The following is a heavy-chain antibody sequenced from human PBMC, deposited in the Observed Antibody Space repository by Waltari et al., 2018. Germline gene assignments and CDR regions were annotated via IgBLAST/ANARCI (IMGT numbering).Heavy chain of an antibody. CDR2: ISGSGYST. D-gene: IGHD5-12*01. CDR1: GFTFRSFA. V-gene: IGHV3-23*04. CDR3: AKAATRITRDFDY. Sequence: EVQLVESGGGLIHPGGSLRLSCAASGFTFRSFAMTWVRQAPGKGLEWVSTISGSGYSTYYAEAVKGRFTISRDNSKNRLYLQMNSLRVEDTAVYYCAKAATRITRDFDYWGQGTLVTVSS. J-gene: IGHJ4*02.